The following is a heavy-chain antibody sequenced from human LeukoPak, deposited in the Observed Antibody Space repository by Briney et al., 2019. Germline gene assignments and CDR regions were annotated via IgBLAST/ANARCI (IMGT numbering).Heavy chain of an antibody. CDR3: ARASLYDILTGYYTPYYFDY. V-gene: IGHV3-53*01. CDR1: GFTVSSNY. Sequence: GGSLRLSCAASGFTVSSNYMSWVRQAPGKGLEWVSVIYSGGSTYYADSVKGRFTISRDNSKNTLYLQMNSLRAEDTAVYYCARASLYDILTGYYTPYYFDYWGRGTLVTVPS. CDR2: IYSGGST. D-gene: IGHD3-9*01. J-gene: IGHJ4*02.